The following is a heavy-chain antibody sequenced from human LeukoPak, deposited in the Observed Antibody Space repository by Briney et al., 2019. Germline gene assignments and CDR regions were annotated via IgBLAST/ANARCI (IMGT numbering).Heavy chain of an antibody. CDR1: GFTFSSYS. V-gene: IGHV3-21*01. D-gene: IGHD1-26*01. J-gene: IGHJ4*02. CDR2: ISSSSSYI. CDR3: ARELPTDSGSYSDGYFDY. Sequence: PGGSLRLSCAASGFTFSSYSMNWVRQAPGKGLEWVSSISSSSSYIYYADSVKGRFTISRDNAKNSLYLQMNSLRAEDTAVYYCARELPTDSGSYSDGYFDYWGQGTLVTVSS.